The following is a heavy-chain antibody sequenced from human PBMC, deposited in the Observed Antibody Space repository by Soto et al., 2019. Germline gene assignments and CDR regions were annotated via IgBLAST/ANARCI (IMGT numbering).Heavy chain of an antibody. CDR1: GGSISSGGYY. CDR3: ARAKKGIAAAENWCHP. V-gene: IGHV4-31*03. D-gene: IGHD6-13*01. Sequence: SSETLSLTCTVSGGSISSGGYYWSWIRQHPGKGLGWIGSNYYGGSTYYNPSLQSRVTISVDTTKNQFSLKLSSVTAADTAVYYWARAKKGIAAAENWCHPWGQGTLVTVSS. CDR2: NYYGGST. J-gene: IGHJ5*02.